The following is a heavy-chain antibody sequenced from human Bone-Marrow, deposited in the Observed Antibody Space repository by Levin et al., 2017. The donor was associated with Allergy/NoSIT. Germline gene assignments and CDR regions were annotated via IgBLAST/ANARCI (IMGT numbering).Heavy chain of an antibody. CDR3: AKALPSWVSFRASFDY. Sequence: GESLKISCAASGFTFSTYTMTWVRQAPGKGLEWVSSISSDSYYIYYADSVKGRFTISRDNAEGSLFLQMNDLRAEDTALYYCAKALPSWVSFRASFDYWGQGALVTVSS. D-gene: IGHD6-13*01. J-gene: IGHJ4*02. CDR2: ISSDSYYI. CDR1: GFTFSTYT. V-gene: IGHV3-21*01.